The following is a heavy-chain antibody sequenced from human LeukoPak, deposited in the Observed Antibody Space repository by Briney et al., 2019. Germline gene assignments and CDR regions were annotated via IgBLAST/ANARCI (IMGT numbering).Heavy chain of an antibody. CDR2: SSSSSSYI. V-gene: IGHV3-21*01. Sequence: GGSLRLSCSASGFTFSSYSMNWVRQAPGKGLEWVSSSSSSSSYIYYADSVKGRFTISRDNAKNSLYLQMNSLRAEDTAVYYCARDAPVAAAGTFPLDYWGQGTLVTVSS. J-gene: IGHJ4*02. D-gene: IGHD6-13*01. CDR3: ARDAPVAAAGTFPLDY. CDR1: GFTFSSYS.